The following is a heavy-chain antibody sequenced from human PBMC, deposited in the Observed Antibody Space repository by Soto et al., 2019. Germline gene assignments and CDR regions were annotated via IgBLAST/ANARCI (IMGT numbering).Heavy chain of an antibody. D-gene: IGHD3-16*02. CDR1: GGSISSGGYY. V-gene: IGHV4-31*03. CDR3: AREPPALNDYIWGSNQSVDYYYMDF. Sequence: QVQLQESRPGLVKPSQTLSLTCTVSGGSISSGGYYWSWIRQHPGKGLEWLGYIYYSGSTYYNPSLKSRVTTPPDTSKNQFPLNVSSVTAADTAVYYRAREPPALNDYIWGSNQSVDYYYMDFWGKGTTVSVSS. J-gene: IGHJ6*03. CDR2: IYYSGST.